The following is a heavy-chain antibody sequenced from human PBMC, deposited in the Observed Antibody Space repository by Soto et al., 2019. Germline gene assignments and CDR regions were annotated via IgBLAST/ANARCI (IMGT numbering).Heavy chain of an antibody. J-gene: IGHJ6*02. D-gene: IGHD2-21*02. CDR3: ARRRYSGVDCYNKFYYGMDV. V-gene: IGHV1-69*02. CDR1: GSTFSSYT. CDR2: SIPVLGVT. Sequence: QVQLVQSGAEVRKPGSSVEVSCMASGSTFSSYTVNWVRQAPGHGLEWIGRSIPVLGVTHYARRFQGRVTITADRSRKTAYMELTSVTSEDTAVYYCARRRYSGVDCYNKFYYGMDVWGQGTTVTVSS.